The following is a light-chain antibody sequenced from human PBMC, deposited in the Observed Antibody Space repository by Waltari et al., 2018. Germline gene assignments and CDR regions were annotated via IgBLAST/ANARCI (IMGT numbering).Light chain of an antibody. CDR1: QSVSSSY. Sequence: EIVLTQSPGTLPLSPGERATPSCRARQSVSSSYLAWYQQKPGQAPRLLIYGASSRATGIPDRFSGSGSGTDFTLTISRLEPEDFAVYYCQQYGSSPRLTFGGGTKVEIK. V-gene: IGKV3-20*01. CDR3: QQYGSSPRLT. CDR2: GAS. J-gene: IGKJ4*01.